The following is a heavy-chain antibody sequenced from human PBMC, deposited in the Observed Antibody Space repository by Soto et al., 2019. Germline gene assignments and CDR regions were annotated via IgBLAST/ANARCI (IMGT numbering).Heavy chain of an antibody. V-gene: IGHV1-69*02. Sequence: QVQLVQSGAEVKKPGSSVKVSCKASGGTFSSYTISWVRQAPGQGLEWMGRIIPILGIANYAQKFQGRVTITADKSTSTAYMGLSSLRSEDTAVYYCASPRYFDHHTAAWFDPWGQGTLVTVSS. CDR1: GGTFSSYT. J-gene: IGHJ5*02. CDR3: ASPRYFDHHTAAWFDP. CDR2: IIPILGIA. D-gene: IGHD3-9*01.